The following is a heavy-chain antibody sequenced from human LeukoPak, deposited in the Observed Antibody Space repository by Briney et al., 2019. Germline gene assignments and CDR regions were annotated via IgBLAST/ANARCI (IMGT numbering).Heavy chain of an antibody. CDR2: IYTSGST. J-gene: IGHJ3*02. CDR3: ARGRDNWNDNAFDI. D-gene: IGHD1-20*01. V-gene: IGHV4-4*07. Sequence: SETLSLTCTVSGGSISSYYWSWIRQPAGKGLEWIGRIYTSGSTNYTPSLKSRVTMSVDTSKNQFSLKLSSVTAADTAVYYCARGRDNWNDNAFDIWGQGTMVTVSS. CDR1: GGSISSYY.